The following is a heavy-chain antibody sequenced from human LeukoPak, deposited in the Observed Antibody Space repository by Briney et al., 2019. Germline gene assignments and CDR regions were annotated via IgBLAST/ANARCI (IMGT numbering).Heavy chain of an antibody. CDR1: GFTFSTYG. Sequence: GGSLRLSCAASGFTFSTYGMHWVRQAPGKGLEWVSVISHDGGIQYYADSVKGRFTISRDNSKSTVYLEMNSLRPEDRAVYFCAKDATTKYSSGWYGSGHYWGQGTLVIVSS. J-gene: IGHJ4*02. CDR3: AKDATTKYSSGWYGSGHY. V-gene: IGHV3-30*18. D-gene: IGHD6-19*01. CDR2: ISHDGGIQ.